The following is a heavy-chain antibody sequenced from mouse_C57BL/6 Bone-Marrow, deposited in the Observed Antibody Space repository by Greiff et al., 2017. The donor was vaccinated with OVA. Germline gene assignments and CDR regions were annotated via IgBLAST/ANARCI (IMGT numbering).Heavy chain of an antibody. D-gene: IGHD1-1*01. V-gene: IGHV1-63*01. CDR3: ARWNITTSVGYAMDY. Sequence: QVQLQQSGAELVRPGTSVKMSCKASGYTFTNYWIGWAKQRPGHGLEWIGDIYPGGGYTNYNEKFKGKATLTADKSSSTAYMQFSSLTSEDSAIYYCARWNITTSVGYAMDYWGQGTSVTVSS. J-gene: IGHJ4*01. CDR1: GYTFTNYW. CDR2: IYPGGGYT.